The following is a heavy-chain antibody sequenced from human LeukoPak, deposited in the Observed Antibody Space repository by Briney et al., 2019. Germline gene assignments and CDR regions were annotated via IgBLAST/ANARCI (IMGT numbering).Heavy chain of an antibody. D-gene: IGHD3-22*01. CDR1: GGSISSYY. Sequence: PSETLSLTCTVSGGSISSYYWSWIRQPPGKGLEWIGYIYYSGSTNYNPSLKSRVTISVDTSKNQFSLKLSSVTAADTAVYYCARARPRTSYYYDSSGYPFYFDYWGQGTLVTVSS. J-gene: IGHJ4*02. V-gene: IGHV4-59*01. CDR3: ARARPRTSYYYDSSGYPFYFDY. CDR2: IYYSGST.